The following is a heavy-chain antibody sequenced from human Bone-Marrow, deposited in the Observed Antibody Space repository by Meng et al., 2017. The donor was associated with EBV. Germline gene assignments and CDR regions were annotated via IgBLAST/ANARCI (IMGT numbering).Heavy chain of an antibody. V-gene: IGHV1-2*06. J-gene: IGHJ4*02. CDR2: INPDNGGT. D-gene: IGHD2-8*01. CDR1: GYNFTDYY. Sequence: LGQPGAEVKKPGASVIVSCKASGYNFTDYYLHWVRQAPGQGLEWMGRINPDNGGTHFAQKFQGRVTITRDTSISTAYMELSRLRSDDTAVYYCASGYCTTSTCYVLYFDFRGQGTLVTVSS. CDR3: ASGYCTTSTCYVLYFDF.